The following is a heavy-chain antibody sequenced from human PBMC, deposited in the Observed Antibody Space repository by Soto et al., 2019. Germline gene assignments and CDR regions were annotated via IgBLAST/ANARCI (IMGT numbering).Heavy chain of an antibody. D-gene: IGHD3-9*01. J-gene: IGHJ4*02. V-gene: IGHV3-23*01. CDR1: GFTFSSDA. CDR3: AKDRAIRPGSDFDY. CDR2: ISGSGGST. Sequence: GGSLRLSCAASGFTFSSDAMSWVRQAPGKGLEWVSAISGSGGSTYYADSVKGRFTISRDNSKNTLYLRMNSLRAEDTAVFYCAKDRAIRPGSDFDYWGQGTKVSVYS.